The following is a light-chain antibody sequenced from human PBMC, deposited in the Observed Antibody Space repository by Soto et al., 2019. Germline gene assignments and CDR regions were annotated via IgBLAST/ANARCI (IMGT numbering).Light chain of an antibody. Sequence: DIQMTQSPSSLSASVGDRITITCRASQSIGTYVNWHQQKPGKAPMLLIYGASNLQSGVPSRFSGSGSGIDFTLTISSLQPEDFATYYCQQSYSTSWTFGHGTKVEIK. CDR1: QSIGTY. J-gene: IGKJ1*01. CDR3: QQSYSTSWT. CDR2: GAS. V-gene: IGKV1-39*01.